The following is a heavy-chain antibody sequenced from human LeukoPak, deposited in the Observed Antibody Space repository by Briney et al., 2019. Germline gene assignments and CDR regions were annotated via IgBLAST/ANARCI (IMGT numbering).Heavy chain of an antibody. CDR2: IYYSGST. Sequence: SETLSLTCTVSGGSISSYYWSWIRQPPGKGLEWIGYIYYSGSTNCNPSLKSRVTISVDTSKNQFSLKLSSVTAADTAVYYCARSRDCSSTSCHSFDYWGQGTLVTVSS. CDR1: GGSISSYY. J-gene: IGHJ4*02. D-gene: IGHD2-2*01. CDR3: ARSRDCSSTSCHSFDY. V-gene: IGHV4-59*08.